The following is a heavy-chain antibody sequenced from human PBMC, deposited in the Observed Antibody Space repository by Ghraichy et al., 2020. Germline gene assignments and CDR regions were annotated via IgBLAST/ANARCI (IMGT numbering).Heavy chain of an antibody. J-gene: IGHJ3*02. CDR3: VRPAYSSGLDAFDI. D-gene: IGHD6-19*01. CDR2: IYYSGST. CDR1: GGSISSSSHY. Sequence: SETLSLTCTVSGGSISSSSHYWGWIRQPPGKGLEWIGSIYYSGSTHYNPSLKSRVTISVDTSKNQFSLKLSSVTAADTAVYYCVRPAYSSGLDAFDIWGQGTMVTVSS. V-gene: IGHV4-39*01.